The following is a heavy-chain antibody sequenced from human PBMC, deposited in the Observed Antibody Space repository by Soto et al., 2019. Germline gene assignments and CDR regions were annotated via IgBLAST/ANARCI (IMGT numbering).Heavy chain of an antibody. CDR2: MSGSSSTT. CDR1: GLTFSNYA. J-gene: IGHJ4*02. Sequence: EVRLLESGGGLVKPGGSLRLSCATSGLTFSNYAMSWVRQAPGGGLEWDSSMSGSSSTTYYADSVRGRFTISRDRSKNTLYLQMSSLRAEDTALYYCAKNQERELPRVIDFWGQGTLVTVSS. V-gene: IGHV3-23*01. CDR3: AKNQERELPRVIDF. D-gene: IGHD1-7*01.